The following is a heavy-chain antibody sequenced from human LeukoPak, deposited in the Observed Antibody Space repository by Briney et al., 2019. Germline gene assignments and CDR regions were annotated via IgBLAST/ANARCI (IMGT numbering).Heavy chain of an antibody. CDR1: GFTFSSYA. Sequence: PGGSLRLSCAASGFTFSSYAMSWVRQAPGKGLEWVSSLSGLGGVTYYAASVKGRFTISRDNSRNTLYLQMNSLRAEDTAVYYCAKERDSRGYFDYWGQGTLVTVSS. J-gene: IGHJ4*02. D-gene: IGHD3-22*01. V-gene: IGHV3-23*01. CDR2: LSGLGGVT. CDR3: AKERDSRGYFDY.